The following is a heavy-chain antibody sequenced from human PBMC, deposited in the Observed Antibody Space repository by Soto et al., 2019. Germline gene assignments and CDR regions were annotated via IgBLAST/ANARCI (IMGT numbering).Heavy chain of an antibody. CDR3: ASGFIEMATTHGTYYFDY. CDR1: GGSISSYY. D-gene: IGHD1-1*01. J-gene: IGHJ4*02. V-gene: IGHV4-4*07. Sequence: SETLSLTCTVSGGSISSYYWSWIRQPAGKGLEWIGRIYTSGSTNYNPSLKSRVTISVDTSKNQFSLKLSSVTAADTAVYYCASGFIEMATTHGTYYFDYWGQGTLVTVSS. CDR2: IYTSGST.